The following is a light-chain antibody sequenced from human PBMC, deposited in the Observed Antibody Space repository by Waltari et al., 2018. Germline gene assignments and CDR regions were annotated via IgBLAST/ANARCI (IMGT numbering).Light chain of an antibody. CDR2: VAS. CDR3: QQYGSSLL. J-gene: IGKJ1*01. CDR1: QSVSSSY. Sequence: EIVLTQSPGTLSLSPGETATLSCRASQSVSSSYLAWYQQKPGQAPRLLIYVASSRATCIPDRFSGSGSGTDFTLTISRLEPEDFAVYYCQQYGSSLLFGQGTKVEIK. V-gene: IGKV3-20*01.